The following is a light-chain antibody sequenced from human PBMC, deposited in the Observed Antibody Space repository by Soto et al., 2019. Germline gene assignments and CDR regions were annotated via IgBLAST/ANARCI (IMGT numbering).Light chain of an antibody. CDR1: SGHIRYA. CDR3: QTWGTGVLV. J-gene: IGLJ2*01. CDR2: VNSDGSH. Sequence: QLVLTQSPSASASLGASVKLTCTLTSGHIRYAIAWHQQQPQKGPRYLMKVNSDGSHNKGDGIPDRFSGSSSGAERYLTISSLQSEDEADYYCQTWGTGVLVFGGGTQLTVL. V-gene: IGLV4-69*01.